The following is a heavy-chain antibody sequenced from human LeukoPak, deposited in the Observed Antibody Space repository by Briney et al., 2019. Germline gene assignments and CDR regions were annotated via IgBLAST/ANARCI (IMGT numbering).Heavy chain of an antibody. CDR2: ITRSSGYI. J-gene: IGHJ4*02. CDR3: ARSDDYGDYLVDY. Sequence: GGSLRLSCAASGFTFSSYAMNWVRQAPGKGLEWVSSITRSSGYIYYADSMKGRFTTSRENAKNSLYLQMNSLRAEDTAVYYCARSDDYGDYLVDYWGQGTLVTVSS. D-gene: IGHD4-17*01. V-gene: IGHV3-21*01. CDR1: GFTFSSYA.